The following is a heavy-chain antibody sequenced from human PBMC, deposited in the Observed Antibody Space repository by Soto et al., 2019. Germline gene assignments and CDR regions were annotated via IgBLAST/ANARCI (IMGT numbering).Heavy chain of an antibody. D-gene: IGHD3-3*01. J-gene: IGHJ6*02. CDR2: ISGSGGST. V-gene: IGHV3-23*01. Sequence: GGSLRLSCAASGFTFSSYAMSWVRQAPGKGLEWVSAISGSGGSTYYADSVKGRFTISRDNSKNTLYLQMNSLRAEDTAVYYCAERQFGSGPTYYYYYGMDVWGQGTTVTVSS. CDR3: AERQFGSGPTYYYYYGMDV. CDR1: GFTFSSYA.